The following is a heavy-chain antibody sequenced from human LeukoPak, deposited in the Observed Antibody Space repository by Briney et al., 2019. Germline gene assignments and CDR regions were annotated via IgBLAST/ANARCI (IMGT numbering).Heavy chain of an antibody. V-gene: IGHV3-7*01. J-gene: IGHJ4*02. CDR1: GFTVSSNY. D-gene: IGHD3-3*01. Sequence: PGGSLRLSCAASGFTVSSNYMSWVRQAPGRGLEWVANLDPEGSDDFYLDSVRGRFSISRDNAKNSLYLQMTNLRVEDTAVYYCARDVLIGFWSGYSDFWGPGTLVAVAS. CDR2: LDPEGSDD. CDR3: ARDVLIGFWSGYSDF.